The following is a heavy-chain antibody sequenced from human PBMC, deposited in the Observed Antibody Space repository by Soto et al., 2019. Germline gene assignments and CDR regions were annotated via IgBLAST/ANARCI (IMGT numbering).Heavy chain of an antibody. V-gene: IGHV4-39*01. CDR1: GGSISSSSYY. D-gene: IGHD4-17*01. CDR3: ARQADRDPTVVRF. J-gene: IGHJ4*02. CDR2: IYYTGST. Sequence: SETLSLTCTVSGGSISSSSYYWGWIRQPPGKGLEWIGSIYYTGSTYYNPSLKSRVTISVDTSKNQFSLILTSLTAADTAVYYCARQADRDPTVVRFWGQGTLVPVSS.